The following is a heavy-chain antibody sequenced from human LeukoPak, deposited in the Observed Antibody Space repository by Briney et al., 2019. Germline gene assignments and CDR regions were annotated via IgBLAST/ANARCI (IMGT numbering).Heavy chain of an antibody. CDR3: ARVRQLVREGTQNWFDP. J-gene: IGHJ5*02. CDR1: GYTFTGYY. D-gene: IGHD6-6*01. Sequence: AASVKVSCKASGYTFTGYYMHWVRQAPGQGLEWMGWINPNSGGTNYAQKFQGRVTMTRDTSISTAYMELSRLRSDDTAVYYCARVRQLVREGTQNWFDPWGQGTLVTVSS. CDR2: INPNSGGT. V-gene: IGHV1-2*02.